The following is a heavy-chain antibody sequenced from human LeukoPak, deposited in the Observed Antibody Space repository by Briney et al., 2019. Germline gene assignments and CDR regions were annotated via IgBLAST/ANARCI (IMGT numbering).Heavy chain of an antibody. V-gene: IGHV3-23*01. Sequence: GGSLRLSCAASGFTFSAFAMTWVRQAPGKGLEWVSTITDDGYNTYSADSVKGRFTISRDNSKNTLYLQMNSLRAEDTAVYYCAKEARCDSSGYYFMTYYYGMDVWGQGTTATVSS. D-gene: IGHD3-22*01. CDR3: AKEARCDSSGYYFMTYYYGMDV. J-gene: IGHJ6*02. CDR1: GFTFSAFA. CDR2: ITDDGYNT.